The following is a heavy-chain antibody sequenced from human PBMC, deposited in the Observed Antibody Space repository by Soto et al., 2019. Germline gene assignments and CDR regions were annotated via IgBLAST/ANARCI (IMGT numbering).Heavy chain of an antibody. D-gene: IGHD3-10*01. CDR3: ARQNPLYWFDP. CDR2: ISDSESS. J-gene: IGHJ5*02. Sequence: QLQLQASGPGLVKPSETLSLTCTVSGGSISGSRYYWGWIRQPPGKGLEWIGSISDSESSYYNLSLKSRITMSVDTSKNQFSLELSSVSAADTAVYYCARQNPLYWFDPWSQGTLVTVSS. CDR1: GGSISGSRYY. V-gene: IGHV4-39*01.